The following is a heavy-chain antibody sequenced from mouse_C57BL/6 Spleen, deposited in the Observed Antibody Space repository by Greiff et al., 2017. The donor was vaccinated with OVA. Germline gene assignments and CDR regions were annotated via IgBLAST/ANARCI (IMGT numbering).Heavy chain of an antibody. CDR3: ARPVVARYWYFDV. D-gene: IGHD1-1*01. CDR2: ISSGSSTI. CDR1: GFTFSDYG. V-gene: IGHV5-17*01. Sequence: EVQVVESGGGLVKPGGSLKLSCAASGFTFSDYGMHWVRQAPEKGLEWVAYISSGSSTIYYADTVKGRFTISRANAKNTLFLQMTSLRSEDTAMYYCARPVVARYWYFDVWGTGTTVTVSS. J-gene: IGHJ1*03.